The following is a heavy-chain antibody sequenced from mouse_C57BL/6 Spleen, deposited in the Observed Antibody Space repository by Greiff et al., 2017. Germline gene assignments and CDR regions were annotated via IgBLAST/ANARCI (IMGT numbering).Heavy chain of an antibody. D-gene: IGHD2-3*01. Sequence: EVKLMESGGGLVQPKGSLKLSCAASGFSFNTYAMNWVRQAPGKGLEWVARIRSKSNNYATYYADSVKDSFTISRDDSESMLYLQMNNLKTEDTAMYYCVRHYDGYHYYAMDYWGQGTSVTVSS. V-gene: IGHV10-1*01. CDR3: VRHYDGYHYYAMDY. CDR1: GFSFNTYA. CDR2: IRSKSNNYAT. J-gene: IGHJ4*01.